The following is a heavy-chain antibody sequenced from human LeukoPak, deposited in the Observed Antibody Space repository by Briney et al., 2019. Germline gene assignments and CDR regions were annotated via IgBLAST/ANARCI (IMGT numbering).Heavy chain of an antibody. Sequence: ASVKVSCKASGYTFTGYYMHWVRQAPGQGLEWMGWINPNSGGTNYAQKFQGRVTMTRDTSISTAYMELSSLRSEDTAVYYCARGKDYYGSGSFNDYWGQGTLVTVSS. D-gene: IGHD3-10*01. V-gene: IGHV1-2*02. J-gene: IGHJ4*02. CDR2: INPNSGGT. CDR3: ARGKDYYGSGSFNDY. CDR1: GYTFTGYY.